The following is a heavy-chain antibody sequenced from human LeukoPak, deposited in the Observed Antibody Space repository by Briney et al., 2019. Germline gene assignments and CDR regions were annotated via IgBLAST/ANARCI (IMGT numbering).Heavy chain of an antibody. D-gene: IGHD4-17*01. CDR1: GYTFTSYG. J-gene: IGHJ1*01. Sequence: ASVKVSCKASGYTFTSYGISWVRQVPGQGLEWMGWISAYNGNTNYAQKLQGRVTMTTDTSTSTAYMELRSLRSDDTAVYYCASGPGDYRAEYFQHWGQGTLVTVSS. V-gene: IGHV1-18*04. CDR3: ASGPGDYRAEYFQH. CDR2: ISAYNGNT.